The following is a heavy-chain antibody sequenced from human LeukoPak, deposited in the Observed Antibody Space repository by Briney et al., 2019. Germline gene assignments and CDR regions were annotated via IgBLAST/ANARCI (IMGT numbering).Heavy chain of an antibody. V-gene: IGHV3-23*01. CDR1: GFTFSSYG. J-gene: IGHJ6*03. D-gene: IGHD6-13*01. CDR2: ISGSGGST. CDR3: ARDLSPSSTDPFMYYYYYYMDV. Sequence: GGTLRLSCAASGFTFSSYGMSWVRQAPGKGLEWVSAISGSGGSTYYADSVKGRFTISRDNSKNTLYLQMNSLRAEDTAVYYCARDLSPSSTDPFMYYYYYYMDVWGKGTTVTVSS.